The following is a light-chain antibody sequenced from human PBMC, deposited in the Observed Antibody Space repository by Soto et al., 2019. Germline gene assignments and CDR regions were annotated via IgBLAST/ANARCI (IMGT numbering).Light chain of an antibody. CDR2: KAS. CDR1: QSISSW. Sequence: EILMTQSPATLSGSVGERATITCRASQSISSWLAWYQQKPGKAPKLLIYKASTIKSGVPSRFSGSGSGTKFTLTIAALQPDDFATYYCHQSFSRPQTFGQGTKVDIK. CDR3: HQSFSRPQT. V-gene: IGKV1-5*03. J-gene: IGKJ1*01.